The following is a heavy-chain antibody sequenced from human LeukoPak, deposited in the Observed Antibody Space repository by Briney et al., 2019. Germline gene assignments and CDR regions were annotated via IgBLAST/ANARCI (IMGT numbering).Heavy chain of an antibody. CDR3: ARENSFGGVIAFFDY. D-gene: IGHD3-16*02. CDR2: IKQDGSEK. Sequence: GGSLRLSCAASGFTFSSYWMSWVRQAPGKGLEWVANIKQDGSEKYYVDSVKGRFTISRDNAKNSLYLQMNSLRAEDTAVYYCARENSFGGVIAFFDYWGQGTLVTVSS. J-gene: IGHJ4*02. V-gene: IGHV3-7*01. CDR1: GFTFSSYW.